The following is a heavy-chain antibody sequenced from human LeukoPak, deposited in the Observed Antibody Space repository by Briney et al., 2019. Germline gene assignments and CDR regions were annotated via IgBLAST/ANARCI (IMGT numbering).Heavy chain of an antibody. CDR2: ISYDGSNK. J-gene: IGHJ4*02. D-gene: IGHD4-17*01. CDR1: GFTFSSYG. CDR3: AKLITVTTFVDY. Sequence: PGGSLRLSCAASGFTFSSYGMHWVRQAPGKGLEWVAVISYDGSNKYYAGSVKGRFTISRDNSKNTLYLQMNSLRAEDTAVYYCAKLITVTTFVDYWGQGTLVTVSS. V-gene: IGHV3-30*18.